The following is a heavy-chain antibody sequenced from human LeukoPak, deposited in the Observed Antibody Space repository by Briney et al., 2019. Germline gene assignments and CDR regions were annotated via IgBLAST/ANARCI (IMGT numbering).Heavy chain of an antibody. CDR2: IKQDGSEK. V-gene: IGHV3-7*01. J-gene: IGHJ4*02. CDR1: GFTFSSYA. Sequence: GSLRLSWSASGFTFSSYAMRLVRQAPGKGLGGVANIKQDGSEKYYVDSVKGRFTISRDNARNSLYLQMNSLRAEDTAVYYCVREARERGGFDYWGQGTLVTVSS. D-gene: IGHD5-24*01. CDR3: VREARERGGFDY.